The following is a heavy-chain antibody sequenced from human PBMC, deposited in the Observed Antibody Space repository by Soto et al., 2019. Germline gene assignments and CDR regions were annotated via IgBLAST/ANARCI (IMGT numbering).Heavy chain of an antibody. J-gene: IGHJ5*02. CDR1: GASISSGGYY. CDR2: IYYSGST. V-gene: IGHV4-31*03. D-gene: IGHD2-2*01. CDR3: ARGQPAAIENWYAP. Sequence: QVQLQESGPGLVKPSQTLSLTCTVSGASISSGGYYWTWLRQRPGKGLEWIGYIYYSGSTYYNPSLNSRLTISVDTSNNQFSLKLISVTAADTAVYYCARGQPAAIENWYAPWGQGTLVTVSS.